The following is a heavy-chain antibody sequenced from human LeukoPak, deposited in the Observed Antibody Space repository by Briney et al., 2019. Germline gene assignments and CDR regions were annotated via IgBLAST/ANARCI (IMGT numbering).Heavy chain of an antibody. J-gene: IGHJ4*02. CDR3: TGGGYYHTPDF. D-gene: IGHD3-22*01. CDR2: INTDGSFT. CDR1: GFTFNDDW. Sequence: PGGSLRLSCATSGFTFNDDWMHWVRQAPGKGLVWVSRINTDGSFTNYADSVRGRFTISRDNAKNTLYLQVDSLRVEDTAVYYCTGGGYYHTPDFWGQGTLVTVSS. V-gene: IGHV3-74*01.